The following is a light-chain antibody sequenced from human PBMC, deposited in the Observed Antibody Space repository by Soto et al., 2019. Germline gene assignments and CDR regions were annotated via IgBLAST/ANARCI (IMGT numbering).Light chain of an antibody. CDR2: GAS. J-gene: IGKJ1*01. V-gene: IGKV3-15*01. CDR3: QQYNNWPPWT. CDR1: QSVTNN. Sequence: ETVMSQSPATLSVSPGGRATLSCRASQSVTNNLAWYQQKPGQAPRLLIYGASTRATGIPARFSGSGSGTDFTLTISSLQSEDSAVYYCQQYNNWPPWTFGQGTKVEIK.